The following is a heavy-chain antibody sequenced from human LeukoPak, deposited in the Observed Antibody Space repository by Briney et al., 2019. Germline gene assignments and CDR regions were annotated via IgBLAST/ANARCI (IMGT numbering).Heavy chain of an antibody. CDR3: ASHGSSPGYYYYMDV. D-gene: IGHD6-6*01. Sequence: GGSLRLSCAASGFTFSSYAMHWARQAPGKGLEWVAVISYDGSNKYYADSVKGRFTISRDNSKNTLYLQMNSLRAEDTAVYYCASHGSSPGYYYYMDVWGKGTTVTVSS. J-gene: IGHJ6*03. V-gene: IGHV3-30*04. CDR1: GFTFSSYA. CDR2: ISYDGSNK.